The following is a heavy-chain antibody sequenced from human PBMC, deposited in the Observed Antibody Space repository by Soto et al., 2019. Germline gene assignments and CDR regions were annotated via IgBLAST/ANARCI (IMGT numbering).Heavy chain of an antibody. CDR3: AKRGSGSQFDF. Sequence: GGSLRLSCAASEFTFSNYAMSWVRQAPGKGLEWVSAISYGGGTTYYADSVKGRFTISRDNSKNTLYLQMNSLRAEDTAVYYCAKRGSGSQFDFWGQGTLVTVSS. D-gene: IGHD1-26*01. J-gene: IGHJ4*02. CDR1: EFTFSNYA. CDR2: ISYGGGTT. V-gene: IGHV3-23*01.